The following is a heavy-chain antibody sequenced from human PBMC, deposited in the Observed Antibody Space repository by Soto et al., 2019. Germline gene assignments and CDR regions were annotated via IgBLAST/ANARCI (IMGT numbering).Heavy chain of an antibody. CDR3: ARHGGNGPFDS. J-gene: IGHJ4*02. CDR2: IYYGGST. CDR1: GGSISNYY. V-gene: IGHV4-59*08. Sequence: SETLSLTCTVSGGSISNYYWSWIRQPPGKGLEWIGYIYYGGSTNYNASLKSRVTISVDTSKNQFSLKLNSVTAADTAVYYCARHGGNGPFDSWGQGTLVTVSS. D-gene: IGHD1-1*01.